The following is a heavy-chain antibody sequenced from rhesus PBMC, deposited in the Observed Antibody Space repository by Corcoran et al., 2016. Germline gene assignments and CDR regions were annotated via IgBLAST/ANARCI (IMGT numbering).Heavy chain of an antibody. Sequence: QVQLVQSGAEVKKPGSSVKVSCKASGYTFTDYYMHWVRQAPRQGPEWMGWINPYNGNTKYAQKFQGRVTMTRDTSTSQAYMELSSLRSEDTAVYYCARDQGSWNNGGLDSWGQGVVVTVSS. CDR2: INPYNGNT. CDR1: GYTFTDYY. J-gene: IGHJ6*01. V-gene: IGHV1S2*01. CDR3: ARDQGSWNNGGLDS. D-gene: IGHD1-20*01.